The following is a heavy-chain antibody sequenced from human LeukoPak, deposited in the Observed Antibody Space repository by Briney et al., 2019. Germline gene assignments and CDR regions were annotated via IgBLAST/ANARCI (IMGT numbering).Heavy chain of an antibody. D-gene: IGHD6-6*01. CDR2: IYTSGST. CDR3: ARHRDMYSSSFEEDAFDI. CDR1: GGSISSYY. V-gene: IGHV4-4*07. Sequence: PSETLSLTCTVSGGSISSYYWSWIRQPAGKGLEWIGRIYTSGSTNYNPSLKSRVTMSVDTSKNQFSLKLSSVTAADTAVYYCARHRDMYSSSFEEDAFDIWGQGTMVTVSS. J-gene: IGHJ3*02.